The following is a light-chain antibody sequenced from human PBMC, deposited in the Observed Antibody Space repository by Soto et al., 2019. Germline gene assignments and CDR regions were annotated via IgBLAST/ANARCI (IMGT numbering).Light chain of an antibody. CDR2: AAS. CDR3: QTYNSAPFT. V-gene: IGKV1-27*01. J-gene: IGKJ4*01. Sequence: DIQMTQSPSSLSASVGDRVTITCRASQGINNNLAWYQQKPGKVPKVLLYAASTIHSGVPSRFSGSGSGTDFTLTISSLQPEEFSTYYCQTYNSAPFTFGGGTKVEIK. CDR1: QGINNN.